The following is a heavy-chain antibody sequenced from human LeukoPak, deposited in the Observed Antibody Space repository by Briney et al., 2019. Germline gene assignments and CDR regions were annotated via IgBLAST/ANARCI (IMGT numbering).Heavy chain of an antibody. Sequence: SETLSLTCTVSGGSISSSSYYWGWIRQPPGKGLESIGSIYYSGSTYYNPSLKSRVTVSVDTSKNQFSLKLSSVPAADTAVYYCARLPYYDFWSGFDYWGQGTLVTVSS. CDR3: ARLPYYDFWSGFDY. CDR2: IYYSGST. V-gene: IGHV4-39*01. CDR1: GGSISSSSYY. J-gene: IGHJ4*02. D-gene: IGHD3-3*01.